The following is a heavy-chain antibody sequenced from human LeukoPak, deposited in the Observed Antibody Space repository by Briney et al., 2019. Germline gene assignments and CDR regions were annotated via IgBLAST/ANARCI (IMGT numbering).Heavy chain of an antibody. D-gene: IGHD3-10*01. CDR2: VSYSGSS. J-gene: IGHJ6*02. Sequence: PSETLSLTCTVSGGSISNYYWSWIRQPPGKRLEWIAYVSYSGSSSSNPSLESRVTISVDMSKNQFSLRLSSVTASDTAVYYCVTLGWFGEAYGMDVWGQGTTVTVSS. CDR1: GGSISNYY. CDR3: VTLGWFGEAYGMDV. V-gene: IGHV4-59*08.